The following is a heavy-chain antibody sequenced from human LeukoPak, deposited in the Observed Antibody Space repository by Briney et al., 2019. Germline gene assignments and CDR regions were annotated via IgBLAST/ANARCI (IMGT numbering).Heavy chain of an antibody. CDR1: GFTFSSYS. CDR3: ARGRGGAEPLWFGELPFDY. D-gene: IGHD3-10*01. V-gene: IGHV3-48*04. CDR2: ISSSSSTI. Sequence: GGSLRLSWAASGFTFSSYSMNWVRQAPGKGLEWVSYISSSSSTIYYADSVKGRFTISRDNAKNSLYLQMNSLRAEDTAVYYCARGRGGAEPLWFGELPFDYWGQGTLVTVSS. J-gene: IGHJ4*02.